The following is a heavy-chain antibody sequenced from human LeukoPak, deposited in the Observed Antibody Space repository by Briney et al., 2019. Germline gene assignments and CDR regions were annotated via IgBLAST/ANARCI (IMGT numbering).Heavy chain of an antibody. CDR3: ARNSAVPGTYFDS. Sequence: PSETLSLTCTVSGGSMSSGDWWTWVRQPPGKGLEWIGEISTSGKTNYNPSLKSRVTISIDKSNNQFSLELSSVTAADTAVYFGARNSAVPGTYFDSWGQGSLVTVSS. V-gene: IGHV4-4*02. CDR2: ISTSGKT. J-gene: IGHJ4*02. CDR1: GGSMSSGDW. D-gene: IGHD6-13*01.